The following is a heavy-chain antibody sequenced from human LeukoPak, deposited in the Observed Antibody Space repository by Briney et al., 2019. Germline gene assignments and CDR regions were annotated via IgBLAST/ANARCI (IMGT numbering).Heavy chain of an antibody. CDR1: GITFSSYW. CDR3: AKGGSRHADY. J-gene: IGHJ4*02. CDR2: INSDGSST. D-gene: IGHD6-13*01. V-gene: IGHV3-74*01. Sequence: GGSLRLSCAASGITFSSYWMHWVRQAPGKGLVWVSRINSDGSSTSYADSVKGRFTISRDNAKNTLYLQMNSLRGEDTVVYYCAKGGSRHADYWGQGTLVTVSS.